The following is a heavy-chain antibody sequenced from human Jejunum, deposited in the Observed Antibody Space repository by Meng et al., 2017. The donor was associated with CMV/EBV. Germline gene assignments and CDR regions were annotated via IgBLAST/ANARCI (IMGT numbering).Heavy chain of an antibody. Sequence: AGYYMHWVRQAPGQGLEWMGWIKPNSGDTNYAQSFQGRVTMTRDTSISTAYMQLTGLRFDDTAVYYCARGPGVAAAVPTRWFGPWGQGALVTVSS. CDR3: ARGPGVAAAVPTRWFGP. J-gene: IGHJ5*02. CDR1: AGYY. D-gene: IGHD6-13*01. CDR2: IKPNSGDT. V-gene: IGHV1-2*02.